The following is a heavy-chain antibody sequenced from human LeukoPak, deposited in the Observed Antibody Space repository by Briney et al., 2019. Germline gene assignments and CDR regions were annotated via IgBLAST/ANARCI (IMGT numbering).Heavy chain of an antibody. J-gene: IGHJ5*02. Sequence: SETLSLTCTVSGDSINNNNYYWAWIRQSPGKGLEWIGSIYYRGSTYYNPSLKSRLIMSVDTAENHFSLRLTSATAADTAIYYCARHNYYNFWNALNWFDPWGQGTLVTVSS. D-gene: IGHD3-3*01. V-gene: IGHV4-39*01. CDR3: ARHNYYNFWNALNWFDP. CDR1: GDSINNNNYY. CDR2: IYYRGST.